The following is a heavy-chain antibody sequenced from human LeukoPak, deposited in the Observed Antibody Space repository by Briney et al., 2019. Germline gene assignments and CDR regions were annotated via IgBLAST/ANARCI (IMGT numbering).Heavy chain of an antibody. V-gene: IGHV1-46*03. CDR1: GYTLTSYY. Sequence: ASVKVSCKASGYTLTSYYMHWVRQAPGQGLEWMGIINPSGGSTSYAQKFQGRVTMTRDTSTSTVYMELSSLRSEDTAVYYCARVDGYYDSSPHEDYWGQGTLVTVSS. D-gene: IGHD3-22*01. J-gene: IGHJ4*02. CDR3: ARVDGYYDSSPHEDY. CDR2: INPSGGST.